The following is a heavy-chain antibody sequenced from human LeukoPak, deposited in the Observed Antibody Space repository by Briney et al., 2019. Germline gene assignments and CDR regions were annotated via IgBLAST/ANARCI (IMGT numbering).Heavy chain of an antibody. CDR3: AKKTPGNHPFDC. CDR2: SGTDGDT. CDR1: GFTFSSYA. Sequence: GGSLTLSCAASGFTFSSYAMNWVRQAPGKGLEWVSASGTDGDTYYGDSVKGRLTISRDNARNTVYLQMRSLRVEDTAVYYCAKKTPGNHPFDCWGQGILVTVSS. J-gene: IGHJ4*02. V-gene: IGHV3-23*01. D-gene: IGHD4-23*01.